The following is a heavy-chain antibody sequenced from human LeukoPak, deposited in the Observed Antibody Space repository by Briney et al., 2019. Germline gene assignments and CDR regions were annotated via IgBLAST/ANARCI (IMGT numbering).Heavy chain of an antibody. CDR3: AKDRSCTNDICHGDFDY. CDR1: GFTFSSYA. D-gene: IGHD2-8*01. Sequence: GGSLRLSCAASGFTFSSYAVSWVRQAPGKGLEWVSSISGSGGSTYSADSVKGRFTVSRDNSKNTLYLQTNSLRAEDTALYYCAKDRSCTNDICHGDFDYWGQGTLVTVSS. J-gene: IGHJ4*02. CDR2: ISGSGGST. V-gene: IGHV3-23*01.